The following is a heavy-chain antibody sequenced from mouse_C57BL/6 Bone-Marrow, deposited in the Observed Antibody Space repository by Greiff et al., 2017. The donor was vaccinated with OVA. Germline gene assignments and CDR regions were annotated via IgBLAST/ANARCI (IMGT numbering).Heavy chain of an antibody. CDR3: ARRYDGDQRGFAD. CDR1: GYTFTDYY. J-gene: IGHJ3*01. Sequence: EVQGVESGPVLVKPGASVKMSCKASGYTFTDYYMNWVKQSHGKSLEWIGVINPYNGGTSYNQKFKGKATLTVDKSSSTAYMELNSLTSEDSAVDYCARRYDGDQRGFADWGQGTLVTVSA. CDR2: INPYNGGT. V-gene: IGHV1-19*01. D-gene: IGHD2-14*01.